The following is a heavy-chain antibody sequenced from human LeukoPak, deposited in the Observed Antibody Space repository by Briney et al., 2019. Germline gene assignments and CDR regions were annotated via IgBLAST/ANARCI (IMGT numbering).Heavy chain of an antibody. J-gene: IGHJ5*02. V-gene: IGHV3-23*01. CDR3: ARLGGTPLYYYDSSGSTGPNWFDP. CDR2: ISGRGANT. CDR1: GFTFSSYA. D-gene: IGHD3-22*01. Sequence: GGSLRLSCATSGFTFSSYAMSWVRQAPGKGLEWVSSISGRGANTHYADSVKGRFTISGDYSKNTLNLQMNSLRAEDTAVYYCARLGGTPLYYYDSSGSTGPNWFDPWGQGTLVTVSS.